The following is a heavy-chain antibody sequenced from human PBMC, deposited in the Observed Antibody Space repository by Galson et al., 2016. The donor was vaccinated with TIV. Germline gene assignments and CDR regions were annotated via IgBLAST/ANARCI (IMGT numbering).Heavy chain of an antibody. D-gene: IGHD6-19*01. CDR2: ISDSGDTT. V-gene: IGHV3-23*01. CDR3: AKDRGPWLAPFDF. Sequence: SLRLSCAASGFIFSNYAMSWVRQAPGKGLEWVSLISDSGDTTHYADSVKGRFTISRDNSKATLFLQLNCLRAEDTAVYYCAKDRGPWLAPFDFWGQGTLVTVSS. J-gene: IGHJ4*02. CDR1: GFIFSNYA.